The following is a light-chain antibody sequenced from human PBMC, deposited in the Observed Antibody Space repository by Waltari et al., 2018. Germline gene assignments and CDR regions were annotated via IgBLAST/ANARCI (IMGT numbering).Light chain of an antibody. V-gene: IGLV4-69*01. Sequence: QLVLTQSPSASASLGASVKLTCTLSSGHSSYAIAWHQQQPEKGPRFLMKLNSDGSHSKGDGIPDRFSGSSSRAERYLTISSLQSEDEADYYCQTWGTVLFGGGTKLTVL. CDR2: LNSDGSH. CDR3: QTWGTVL. J-gene: IGLJ2*01. CDR1: SGHSSYA.